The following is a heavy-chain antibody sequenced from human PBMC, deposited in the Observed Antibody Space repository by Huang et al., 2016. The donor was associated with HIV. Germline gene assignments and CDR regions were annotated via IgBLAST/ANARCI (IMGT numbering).Heavy chain of an antibody. D-gene: IGHD1-1*01. Sequence: EVQLVESGGGLVKPGGSLRLSCAASGFNFGGYSMNWVRQAPGKGADWVATINSRSTYKYDAELFRGRFTVSRDNADNSLYLQVNSLRVDDTAVYYCARKQPTSYYYYMDVWGKGTTVTVSS. CDR1: GFNFGGYS. V-gene: IGHV3-21*01. CDR2: INSRSTYK. CDR3: ARKQPTSYYYYMDV. J-gene: IGHJ6*03.